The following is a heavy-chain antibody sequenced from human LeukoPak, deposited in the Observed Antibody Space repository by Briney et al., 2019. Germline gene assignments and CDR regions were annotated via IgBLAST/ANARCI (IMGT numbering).Heavy chain of an antibody. CDR1: GFTVSSDY. CDR2: IYSGGST. J-gene: IGHJ5*02. CDR3: ARDWFDP. Sequence: GGSLRLSCAASGFTVSSDYMSWVRQAPGKGLEWVSVIYSGGSTYYADSVKGRFTISRDKSKNTVYLQMNSLRFEDTAMYYCARDWFDPWGQGTLVTVSS. V-gene: IGHV3-53*05.